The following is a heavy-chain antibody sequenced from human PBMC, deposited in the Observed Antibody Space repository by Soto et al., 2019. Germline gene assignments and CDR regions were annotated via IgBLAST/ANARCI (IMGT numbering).Heavy chain of an antibody. D-gene: IGHD3-3*01. CDR2: IWYDGSNK. CDR3: ARDKEWLPPPYYYYGMDV. V-gene: IGHV3-33*01. CDR1: GFTFSSYG. J-gene: IGHJ6*02. Sequence: QVQLVESGGGVVQPGRSLRLSCAASGFTFSSYGMHWVRQAPGKGLEWVAVIWYDGSNKYYADSVKGRFTISRDNSKNTLYLQMNSLRAEDTAVYYWARDKEWLPPPYYYYGMDVWGQGTTVTVSS.